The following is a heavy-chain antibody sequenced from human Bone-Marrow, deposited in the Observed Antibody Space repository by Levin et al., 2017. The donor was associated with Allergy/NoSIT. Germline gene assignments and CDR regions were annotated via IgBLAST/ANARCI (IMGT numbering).Heavy chain of an antibody. CDR1: GGSISSSGHY. Sequence: SETLSLVCTVSGGSISSSGHYWSWVRHLPGTGLEWIGYIYYTGSTFYNPSLKSRVTISVDTSKSQFSLNLSSVTAADTAVYYCARADALYWYYLDVWGKGTTVTVPS. J-gene: IGHJ6*03. CDR2: IYYTGST. V-gene: IGHV4-31*03. CDR3: ARADALYWYYLDV.